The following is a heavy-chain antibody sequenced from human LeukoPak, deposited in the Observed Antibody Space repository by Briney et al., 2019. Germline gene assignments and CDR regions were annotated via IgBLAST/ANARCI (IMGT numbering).Heavy chain of an antibody. D-gene: IGHD3-3*01. CDR3: ARDLPFEGVLEWLLEY. J-gene: IGHJ1*01. V-gene: IGHV1-18*04. CDR2: ISNFDAKT. CDR1: GYTFTSFG. Sequence: ASVKVSCKASGYTFTSFGITWVRQALGQGLEWRGWISNFDAKTNYAQKFDGRVTMTTDSSTSTAYLELIRLKSDDTAVYYCARDLPFEGVLEWLLEYWGQGTLVTVSS.